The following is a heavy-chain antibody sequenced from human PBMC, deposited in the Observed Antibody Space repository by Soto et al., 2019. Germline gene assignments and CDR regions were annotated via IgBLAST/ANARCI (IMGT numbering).Heavy chain of an antibody. Sequence: GGSLRLSCAASGFTFSSYGMHWVRQAPGKGLEWVAVISYDGSSKYYADSVKGRFTISRDNSKNTLYLQMNSLRAEDTAVYYCAKDYKDYRFLEWLPFDYWGQGTLVTVSS. J-gene: IGHJ4*02. CDR1: GFTFSSYG. V-gene: IGHV3-30*18. CDR2: ISYDGSSK. CDR3: AKDYKDYRFLEWLPFDY. D-gene: IGHD3-3*01.